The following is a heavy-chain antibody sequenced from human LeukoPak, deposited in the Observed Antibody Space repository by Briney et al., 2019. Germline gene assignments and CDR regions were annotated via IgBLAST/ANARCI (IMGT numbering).Heavy chain of an antibody. Sequence: GGSLRLSCAASGFTFSSYEMNWVRQAPGKGLEWVSYISSSGSTIYYADSVKGRFTISRDNAKNSLYLQMNSLRAEDTAVYYCARDGRQGAYSKSPNAFDIWGQGTMVTVSS. CDR2: ISSSGSTI. D-gene: IGHD1-26*01. J-gene: IGHJ3*02. V-gene: IGHV3-48*03. CDR3: ARDGRQGAYSKSPNAFDI. CDR1: GFTFSSYE.